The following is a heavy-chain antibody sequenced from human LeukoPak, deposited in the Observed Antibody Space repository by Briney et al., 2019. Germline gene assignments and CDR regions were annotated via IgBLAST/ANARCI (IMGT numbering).Heavy chain of an antibody. CDR2: ISYSGST. Sequence: PSETLSLTCTVSGGSISGYYWSWLRQPPGKGLEWVGYISYSGSTNYNPSFKSRVTISVDTSKNQFSLKLSSVTAADTAVYYCARLTYDILTGYYLDYWGQGTLVTVSS. CDR3: ARLTYDILTGYYLDY. CDR1: GGSISGYY. D-gene: IGHD3-9*01. J-gene: IGHJ4*02. V-gene: IGHV4-59*01.